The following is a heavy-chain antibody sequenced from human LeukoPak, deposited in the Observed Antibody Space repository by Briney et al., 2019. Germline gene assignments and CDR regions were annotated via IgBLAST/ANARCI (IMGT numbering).Heavy chain of an antibody. V-gene: IGHV1-46*01. Sequence: ASVKVSCKASGYTFTSYYMHWVRQAPGQGLEWMGIINPSGGSTSYAQKFQGRVTMTRYMSTSTVYMELSSLRSGDTAVYCCARTGYDFWSGYLNYWYFDLWGRGTLVTVSS. J-gene: IGHJ2*01. CDR1: GYTFTSYY. D-gene: IGHD3-3*01. CDR2: INPSGGST. CDR3: ARTGYDFWSGYLNYWYFDL.